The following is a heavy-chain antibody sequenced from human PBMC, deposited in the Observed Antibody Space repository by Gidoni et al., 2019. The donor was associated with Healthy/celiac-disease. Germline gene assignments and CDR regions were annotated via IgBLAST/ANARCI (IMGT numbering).Heavy chain of an antibody. D-gene: IGHD3-3*01. CDR3: AKADIPNYDFWSGYYFDY. Sequence: EVQQVESGGGLVTPGRSLRLSCAAPGFPFDDYAMHWVRQAPGKGLEWVSGISWNSGSIGYADSVKGRFTISRDNAKNSLYLQMNSLRAEDTALYYCAKADIPNYDFWSGYYFDYWGQGTLVTVSS. CDR1: GFPFDDYA. CDR2: ISWNSGSI. V-gene: IGHV3-9*01. J-gene: IGHJ4*02.